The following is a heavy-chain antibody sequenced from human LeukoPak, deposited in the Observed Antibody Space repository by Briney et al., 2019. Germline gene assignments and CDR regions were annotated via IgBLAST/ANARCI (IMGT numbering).Heavy chain of an antibody. Sequence: PGGSLRLSCAASGFTFSSYGMHWVRQAPGKGLEWVAFIRYDGSNKYYADSVKGRFTISRDNSKNTLYLQMNSLRAEDTAVYYCAKALVERAVAAKERGFDYWGQGTLVTVPS. CDR3: AKALVERAVAAKERGFDY. CDR2: IRYDGSNK. V-gene: IGHV3-30*02. J-gene: IGHJ4*02. CDR1: GFTFSSYG. D-gene: IGHD6-19*01.